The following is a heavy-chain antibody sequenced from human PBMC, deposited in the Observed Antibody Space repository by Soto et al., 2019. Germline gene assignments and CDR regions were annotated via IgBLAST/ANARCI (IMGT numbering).Heavy chain of an antibody. Sequence: QVLLQQWGAGLLKPSENLFLTCAVYGGSFSGNYWTWIRQPPGKGLEWIGEINHSGNTNYSPSLKSRFTISVDTSKSQFSLKLSSVTAADTALYYCARASGGMDVWNQGTTVIVSS. D-gene: IGHD6-19*01. V-gene: IGHV4-34*01. CDR1: GGSFSGNY. CDR2: INHSGNT. J-gene: IGHJ6*02. CDR3: ARASGGMDV.